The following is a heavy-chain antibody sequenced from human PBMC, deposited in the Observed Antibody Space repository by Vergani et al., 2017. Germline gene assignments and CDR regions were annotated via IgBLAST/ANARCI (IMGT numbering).Heavy chain of an antibody. V-gene: IGHV3-23*01. CDR3: AKGPSILAAMDI. Sequence: EVQLLESGGGLVQPGGSLRLSCAASGFTFSTYAMSWVRQGPGKGLEWVSSISCSGGITYYADSVKGRFTISRDNSKNTLYLQMNSLRAEDTAVYYCAKGPSILAAMDIWGKGTTVTVSS. D-gene: IGHD3-3*01. CDR2: ISCSGGIT. CDR1: GFTFSTYA. J-gene: IGHJ6*03.